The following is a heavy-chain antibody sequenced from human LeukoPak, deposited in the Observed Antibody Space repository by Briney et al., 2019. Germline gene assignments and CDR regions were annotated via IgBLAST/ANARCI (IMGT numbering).Heavy chain of an antibody. CDR1: GYTFTGYY. D-gene: IGHD3-9*01. J-gene: IGHJ4*02. CDR3: ARGSYDILTGYRLFLFGY. CDR2: INPNSGGR. V-gene: IGHV1-2*02. Sequence: GASVKVSCRASGYTFTGYYIHWVRQAPGQGLEWMGWINPNSGGRNYAQKFQGRVTMTRDTSISTAYMELSRLRSDDTAVYYCARGSYDILTGYRLFLFGYWGQGTLVTVSS.